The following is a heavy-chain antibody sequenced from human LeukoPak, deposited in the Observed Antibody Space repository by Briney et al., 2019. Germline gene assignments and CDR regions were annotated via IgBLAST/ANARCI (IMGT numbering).Heavy chain of an antibody. V-gene: IGHV3-23*01. Sequence: LTGGSLRLSCAASEFTFSNYALHWVRQAPGKGLEWVSSISGSGSSTYYADSVKGRFTISRENSKNTLYVQMNSLRAEDTAVYYCAKGGGYDSSGYWSAFDTWGQGTMVTVSS. D-gene: IGHD3-22*01. CDR2: ISGSGSST. CDR3: AKGGGYDSSGYWSAFDT. CDR1: EFTFSNYA. J-gene: IGHJ3*02.